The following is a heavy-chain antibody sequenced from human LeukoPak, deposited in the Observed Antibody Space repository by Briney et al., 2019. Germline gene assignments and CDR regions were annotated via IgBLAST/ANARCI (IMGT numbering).Heavy chain of an antibody. CDR2: IYYSGST. D-gene: IGHD3-10*01. CDR3: AREDVVRGVIGY. V-gene: IGHV4-59*01. J-gene: IGHJ4*02. CDR1: GGSISSYY. Sequence: SETLSLTCTVSGGSISSYYWSWLRQPPGKGLEWIGYIYYSGSTNYNPSLKSRVTISVDTSKNQFSLKLSSVTAADTAVYFCAREDVVRGVIGYWGQGTLVTVSS.